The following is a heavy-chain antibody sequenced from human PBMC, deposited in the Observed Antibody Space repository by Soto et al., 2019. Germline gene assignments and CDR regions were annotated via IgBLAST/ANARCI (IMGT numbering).Heavy chain of an antibody. CDR3: ARGRYTSGWFRF. J-gene: IGHJ4*02. Sequence: QVQLQQWGAGLLKPSETLSLTCAVHGGSFRGYHWTWIRQPPGKGLEWIGEINNSGSTNDNPSLKSRVTISRDTSKNQFSLSLSSVTAADTAIYYCARGRYTSGWFRFWGQGILVTVSS. CDR1: GGSFRGYH. V-gene: IGHV4-34*01. CDR2: INNSGST. D-gene: IGHD6-19*01.